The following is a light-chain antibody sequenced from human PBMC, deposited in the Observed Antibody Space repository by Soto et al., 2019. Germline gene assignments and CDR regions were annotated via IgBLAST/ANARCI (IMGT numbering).Light chain of an antibody. Sequence: QSVLTQPPSVSAAPGQKVTISCSGSSSNIGNNYVSWYQQLPGTAPKLLIYDNNKGPSGIPDRFSGSKSGTSATLGITGLQTGDEADYYCGTWDSSLSAVFGTGTKLTVL. CDR3: GTWDSSLSAV. V-gene: IGLV1-51*01. CDR1: SSNIGNNY. CDR2: DNN. J-gene: IGLJ1*01.